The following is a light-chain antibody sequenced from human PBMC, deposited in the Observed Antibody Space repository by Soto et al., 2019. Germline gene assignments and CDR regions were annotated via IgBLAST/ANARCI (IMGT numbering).Light chain of an antibody. CDR1: QGISNY. J-gene: IGKJ1*01. CDR2: AAS. V-gene: IGKV1-27*01. CDR3: QKYNSAPRT. Sequence: LHITHSPSSLSASVGDRVTITCRASQGISNYLAWYQQKPGKVPKLLIYAASTLQSGVPSRFSGSGSGTDFTLTISSLQHEDVATYYCQKYNSAPRTFGQGTKVDIK.